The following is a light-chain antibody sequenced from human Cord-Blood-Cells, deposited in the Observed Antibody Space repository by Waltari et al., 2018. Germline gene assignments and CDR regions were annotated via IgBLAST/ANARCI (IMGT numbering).Light chain of an antibody. J-gene: IGKJ5*01. Sequence: DIQMTQSPSSLSASVGDRVTITCRASQSISSYLNWYQQKPGKAPKILIYAASSLQSGVPSRFSGSGSVTDFTLTISSLQPEDFATYYCQQSYSTPITFGQGTRLEIK. CDR3: QQSYSTPIT. V-gene: IGKV1-39*01. CDR1: QSISSY. CDR2: AAS.